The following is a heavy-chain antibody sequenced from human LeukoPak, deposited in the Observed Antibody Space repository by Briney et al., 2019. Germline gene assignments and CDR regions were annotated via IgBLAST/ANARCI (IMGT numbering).Heavy chain of an antibody. CDR3: ARYFAVAGCFDY. Sequence: NPSETLSLTCTVSGGSISSYYWSWIRQPPGTGLEWIGYIYYSGSTNYNPSLKSRVTISVDTSKNQFSLKLSSVTAADTAVYYCARYFAVAGCFDYWGQGTLVTVSS. CDR2: IYYSGST. CDR1: GGSISSYY. J-gene: IGHJ4*02. D-gene: IGHD6-19*01. V-gene: IGHV4-59*01.